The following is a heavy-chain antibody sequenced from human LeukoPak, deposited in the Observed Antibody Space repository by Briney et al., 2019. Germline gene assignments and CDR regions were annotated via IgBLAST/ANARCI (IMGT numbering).Heavy chain of an antibody. Sequence: GRSLRLSCAASGFTFDDYAMHWVRQAPGKGLEWVSGISWNSGSIGYADSVKGRFTISRDNAKNSLYLQMNSLRAEDTALYYCAKDIDPHILKLHWGYDALDIWGQGTMVTVSS. D-gene: IGHD7-27*01. CDR1: GFTFDDYA. V-gene: IGHV3-9*01. CDR2: ISWNSGSI. J-gene: IGHJ3*02. CDR3: AKDIDPHILKLHWGYDALDI.